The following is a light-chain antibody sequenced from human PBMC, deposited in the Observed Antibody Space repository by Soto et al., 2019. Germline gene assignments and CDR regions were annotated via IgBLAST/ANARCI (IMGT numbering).Light chain of an antibody. CDR1: QSVNSN. V-gene: IGKV3-15*01. CDR2: RAS. J-gene: IGKJ4*01. Sequence: EIVMTQSPATLSLSPGERATLSCRASQSVNSNLAWYQQKPGQAPRLFMFRASSRATGIPARFSGSGSGTDFNLTISSLQSEDFAVYYCQQYNSWPLTFGGGTKVEIK. CDR3: QQYNSWPLT.